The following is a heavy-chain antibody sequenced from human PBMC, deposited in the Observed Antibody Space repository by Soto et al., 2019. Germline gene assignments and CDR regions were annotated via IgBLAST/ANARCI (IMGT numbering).Heavy chain of an antibody. V-gene: IGHV3-48*02. J-gene: IGHJ1*01. D-gene: IGHD1-26*01. CDR1: GFTFSSYS. CDR2: ISSSSSTI. Sequence: GGSLRLSCAASGFTFSSYSMNWVRQAPGKGLEWVSYISSSSSTIYYADSVKGRFTISRDNAKNSLYLQMNSLRDEDTAVYYCARDRQWELPAVRGYLQHWGRGPLVTVSS. CDR3: ARDRQWELPAVRGYLQH.